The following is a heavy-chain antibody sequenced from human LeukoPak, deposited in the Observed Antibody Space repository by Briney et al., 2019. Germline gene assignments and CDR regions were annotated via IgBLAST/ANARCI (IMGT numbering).Heavy chain of an antibody. CDR3: ASQIQLWRIDY. J-gene: IGHJ4*02. CDR2: IYYSGST. V-gene: IGHV4-39*01. CDR1: GGSISSSSYY. D-gene: IGHD5-18*01. Sequence: SETLSLTCTVSGGSISSSSYYWGWIRQPPGKGLEWIGSIYYSGSTYYNPSLKSRVTISVDTSKNRFSLKLSSVTAADTAVYYCASQIQLWRIDYWGQGTLVTVSS.